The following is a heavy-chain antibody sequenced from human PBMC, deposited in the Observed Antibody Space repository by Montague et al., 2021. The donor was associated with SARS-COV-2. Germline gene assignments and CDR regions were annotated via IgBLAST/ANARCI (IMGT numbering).Heavy chain of an antibody. Sequence: SETLSLTCTVSGGSISSSYWCWIWQRPRPGMEWIGYSCFCGSTSSYYYLTRRVTISVYTSKTQFSLTLSPVTAADTAAYYCAREEKGGGCSGYDTPYCMDAWGQGTTVTVSS. CDR2: SCFCGST. CDR1: GGSISSSY. D-gene: IGHD5-12*01. J-gene: IGHJ6*02. CDR3: AREEKGGGCSGYDTPYCMDA. V-gene: IGHV4-59*01.